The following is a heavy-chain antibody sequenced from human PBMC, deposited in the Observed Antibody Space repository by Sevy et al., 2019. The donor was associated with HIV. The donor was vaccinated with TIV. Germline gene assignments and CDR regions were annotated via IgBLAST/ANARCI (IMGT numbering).Heavy chain of an antibody. V-gene: IGHV1-2*02. CDR1: GYTFTGYY. J-gene: IGHJ4*02. CDR2: INPNSGGT. D-gene: IGHD1-26*01. CDR3: ARVRAVGATTLAY. Sequence: ASVKVSCKASGYTFTGYYMHWVRQAPGQGLEWMGWINPNSGGTNYAQKFQGRVTMTRDTSISTAYMELSRLRSDDTAVYYCARVRAVGATTLAYWGQGTLVTVSS.